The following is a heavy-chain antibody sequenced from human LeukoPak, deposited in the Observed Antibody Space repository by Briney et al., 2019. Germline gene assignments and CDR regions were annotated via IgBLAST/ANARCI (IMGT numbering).Heavy chain of an antibody. Sequence: SETLSLTCTVSGGSIGSDYWTWIRQPPGKGLEYIGYIYYTGGTNYNPSLKSRVTISVDTSKNQFSLKLSSVTAADTAVYFCAKYGDSGWVIDNWGQGTLVTVSS. CDR1: GGSIGSDY. V-gene: IGHV4-59*08. CDR3: AKYGDSGWVIDN. J-gene: IGHJ4*02. D-gene: IGHD6-19*01. CDR2: IYYTGGT.